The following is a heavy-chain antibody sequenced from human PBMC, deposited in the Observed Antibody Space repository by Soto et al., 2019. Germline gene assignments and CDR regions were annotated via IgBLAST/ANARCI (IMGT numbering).Heavy chain of an antibody. D-gene: IGHD6-19*01. J-gene: IGHJ4*02. CDR1: GYTFTGYY. V-gene: IGHV1-2*04. CDR2: INPNSGGT. CDR3: ARGYISGWYYCDY. Sequence: QVQLVQSGAEVKKPGASVKVSCKASGYTFTGYYMHWVRQAPGQGLEWMGWINPNSGGTNYAQKFQGWVTMTRDTSNSTGYMGLSRLRYDDTAVYYCARGYISGWYYCDYWGQGTMVTVSS.